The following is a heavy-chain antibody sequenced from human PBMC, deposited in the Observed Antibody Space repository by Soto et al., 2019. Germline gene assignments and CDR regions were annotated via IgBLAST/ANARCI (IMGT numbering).Heavy chain of an antibody. CDR3: AKDQLKLRLGKVQRFDY. CDR1: GFTFSGHA. D-gene: IGHD1-7*01. J-gene: IGHJ4*02. CDR2: ITGSGDST. Sequence: PGGSLRLSCAVSGFTFSGHAMSWVRQAPGRGLEGVSSITGSGDSTYYADSVKGRFTISRDNSENTLYLQMNSLRAEDTAVYYCAKDQLKLRLGKVQRFDYWGQGTLVPVSS. V-gene: IGHV3-23*01.